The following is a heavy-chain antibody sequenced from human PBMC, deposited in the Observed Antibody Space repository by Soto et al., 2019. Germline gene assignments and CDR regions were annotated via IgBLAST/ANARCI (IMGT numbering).Heavy chain of an antibody. V-gene: IGHV1-18*01. CDR3: ARGEGYYYYGSGSYYNPNYYGMDA. D-gene: IGHD3-10*01. Sequence: ITWLRQAPGQGLEWMGWISAYNGNTNYAQKFQGRVTITADESTSTAYMELSSLRSEDTAVYYCARGEGYYYYGSGSYYNPNYYGMDAWGQGTTVTVSS. J-gene: IGHJ6*02. CDR2: ISAYNGNT.